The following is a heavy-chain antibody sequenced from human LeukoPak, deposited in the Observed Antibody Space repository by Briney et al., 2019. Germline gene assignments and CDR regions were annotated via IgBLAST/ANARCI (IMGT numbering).Heavy chain of an antibody. J-gene: IGHJ4*02. D-gene: IGHD4-23*01. Sequence: PAETLSLTCAAYGVSFSGYYWSRLRQPPGKGLEWVGEINHSGSTNYNPSLKSRVSISVDASKNQFSQKLSSVTAADTAVYYCARLDYGGNIDYWGQGTLVTVSS. V-gene: IGHV4-34*01. CDR2: INHSGST. CDR1: GVSFSGYY. CDR3: ARLDYGGNIDY.